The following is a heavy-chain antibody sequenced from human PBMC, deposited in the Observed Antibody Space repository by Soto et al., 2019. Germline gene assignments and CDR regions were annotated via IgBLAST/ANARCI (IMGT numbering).Heavy chain of an antibody. Sequence: EVQLLESGGGLVQPGGSLRLSCAASGFAFTSSVMNWVRQAPGKGLEWVSAISGSGGSTDHADSVRGRFTTSRDNSKNTLYLQMNSLRAEDTALYYCAKRSNGGSPHLDYWGQGTLVTVSS. CDR1: GFAFTSSV. D-gene: IGHD4-17*01. CDR3: AKRSNGGSPHLDY. CDR2: ISGSGGST. V-gene: IGHV3-23*01. J-gene: IGHJ4*02.